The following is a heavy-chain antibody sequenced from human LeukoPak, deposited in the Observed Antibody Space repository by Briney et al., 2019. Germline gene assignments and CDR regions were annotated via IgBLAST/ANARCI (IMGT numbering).Heavy chain of an antibody. Sequence: PGGSLRLSCAASGFTFSSYWMSWVRQAPGKGLEWVSGISGTGGSTYYADSVKGRFTISRDNSKNTLYLQMNSLRAEDTAVYFCAKDRTRYCSSTSCYGPGDYWGQGTLVTVSS. V-gene: IGHV3-23*01. J-gene: IGHJ4*02. CDR2: ISGTGGST. D-gene: IGHD2-2*01. CDR3: AKDRTRYCSSTSCYGPGDY. CDR1: GFTFSSYW.